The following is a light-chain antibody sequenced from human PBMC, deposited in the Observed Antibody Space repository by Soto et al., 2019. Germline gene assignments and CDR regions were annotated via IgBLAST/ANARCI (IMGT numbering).Light chain of an antibody. J-gene: IGKJ2*01. CDR3: RQYNNWPYT. V-gene: IGKV3-15*01. CDR1: QSVSTN. Sequence: EIVMTQSPDTLSVSPGERATLSCRASQSVSTNLAWYQQKPGQAPRLLIYGASTRATGIPARFSGSGSGTEFTPTISSRQSEDYAVYHCRQYNNWPYTFGQGTKLEIK. CDR2: GAS.